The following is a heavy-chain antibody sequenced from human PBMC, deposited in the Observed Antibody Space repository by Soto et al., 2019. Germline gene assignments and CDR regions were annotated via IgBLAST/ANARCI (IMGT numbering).Heavy chain of an antibody. J-gene: IGHJ6*02. Sequence: QVQLVQSGAEVKKPGASVKVSCKASGYTFTSYAMHWVRQAPGQRLEWMGWINAGNGNTKYSQKFQGRVTITRDTSASTAYMELSSLRSEDTAVYYCAREPPGYCSGGSCYSSYYYGMDVWGQGTTVTVSS. V-gene: IGHV1-3*01. CDR3: AREPPGYCSGGSCYSSYYYGMDV. D-gene: IGHD2-15*01. CDR2: INAGNGNT. CDR1: GYTFTSYA.